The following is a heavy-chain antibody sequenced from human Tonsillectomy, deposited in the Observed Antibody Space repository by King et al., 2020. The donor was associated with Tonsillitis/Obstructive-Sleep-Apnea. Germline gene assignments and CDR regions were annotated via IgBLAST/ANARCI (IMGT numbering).Heavy chain of an antibody. V-gene: IGHV4-31*03. J-gene: IGHJ4*02. CDR1: GGAISSGGYY. CDR3: ARGPYYYDSSGYYADY. Sequence: QLQESGPGLVKPSQTLSLTCTVSGGAISSGGYYWSWNRQHPGKGREWIGSTHYSGRTHYNPSLTRRVTISVDPSKNQFSLKLGSVTAADTAVYYCARGPYYYDSSGYYADYWGQGTLVTVSS. D-gene: IGHD3-22*01. CDR2: THYSGRT.